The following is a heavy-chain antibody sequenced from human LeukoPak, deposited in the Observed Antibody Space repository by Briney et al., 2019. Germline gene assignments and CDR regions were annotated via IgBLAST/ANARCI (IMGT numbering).Heavy chain of an antibody. V-gene: IGHV3-49*04. CDR3: TTNPGESRPYYFDY. D-gene: IGHD3-10*01. J-gene: IGHJ4*02. Sequence: PGRSLRLSCTASGFTFGDYAMSWVRQAPGKGLEWVGFIRSKAYGGTTEYAASVKGRFTISRDDSKNTLYLQMNSLKTEDTAVYYCTTNPGESRPYYFDYWGQGTLVTVSS. CDR2: IRSKAYGGTT. CDR1: GFTFGDYA.